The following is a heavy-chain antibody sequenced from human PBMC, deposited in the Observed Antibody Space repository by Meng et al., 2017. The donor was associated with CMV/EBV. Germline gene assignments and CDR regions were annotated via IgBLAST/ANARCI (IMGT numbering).Heavy chain of an antibody. Sequence: SVKVSCKASGYTFTYRYLHWVRQAPGQALEWMGWITPFNGNTNYAQKFQDRVTITRDRSMSTAYMELSSLRSEDTAVYYCARQLTTVGIRGMDVWGQGTTVTVSS. CDR2: ITPFNGNT. V-gene: IGHV1-45*02. CDR1: GYTFTYRY. J-gene: IGHJ6*02. D-gene: IGHD4-23*01. CDR3: ARQLTTVGIRGMDV.